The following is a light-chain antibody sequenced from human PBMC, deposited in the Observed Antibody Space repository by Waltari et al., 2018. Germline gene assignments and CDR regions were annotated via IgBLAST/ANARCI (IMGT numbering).Light chain of an antibody. J-gene: IGKJ4*01. Sequence: EIVLTQSPGTLSLSPGERATLSCRASQSVSSSYLAWYQQKPGQAPRLLIYGASSRATGIPDRFSGSGSGTDFTLTISRLEPEDFAVYYCQQCNSYLLTFGGGTKVEIK. CDR1: QSVSSSY. V-gene: IGKV3-20*01. CDR2: GAS. CDR3: QQCNSYLLT.